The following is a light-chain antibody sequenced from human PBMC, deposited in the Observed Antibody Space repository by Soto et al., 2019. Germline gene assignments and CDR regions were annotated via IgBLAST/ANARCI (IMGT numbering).Light chain of an antibody. J-gene: IGKJ1*01. CDR1: QSINTF. Sequence: IQLTQSPSSLSASVGDRVTITCRASQSINTFLNWYQQKPGKAPKLLIYAASNLQSGVPSRFSGGGSGTDFTVTISSLQPEDFATYYCQQSYSAPWKFGQGTKVDIK. CDR2: AAS. V-gene: IGKV1-39*01. CDR3: QQSYSAPWK.